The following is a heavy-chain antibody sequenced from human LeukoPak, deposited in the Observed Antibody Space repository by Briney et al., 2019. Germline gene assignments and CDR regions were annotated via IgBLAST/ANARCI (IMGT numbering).Heavy chain of an antibody. D-gene: IGHD5-12*01. V-gene: IGHV1-69*13. J-gene: IGHJ3*02. CDR1: GGAFSSYA. Sequence: SVKVSCKASGGAFSSYAISWVRQAPGQGLEWMGGIIPIFGTANYAQKFQGRVTITADESTSTAYMELSSLRSEDTAVYYCARDQNPYSGYDLSAFDIWGQGTMVTVSS. CDR3: ARDQNPYSGYDLSAFDI. CDR2: IIPIFGTA.